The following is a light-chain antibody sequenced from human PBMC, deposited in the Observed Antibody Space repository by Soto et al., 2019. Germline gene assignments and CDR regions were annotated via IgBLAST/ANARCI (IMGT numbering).Light chain of an antibody. CDR3: SGHQRSQSGV. CDR1: SSDVGGYNY. V-gene: IGLV2-14*01. J-gene: IGLJ1*01. Sequence: QSVLTQPASVSRSPGQSITISCAGTSSDVGGYNYVSWYQQHPGKAPKLMIYEVSNRPSRISNRFCGSKSGNTASLTISGLQAEDEADYHFSGHQRSQSGVFGDGTKVTVX. CDR2: EVS.